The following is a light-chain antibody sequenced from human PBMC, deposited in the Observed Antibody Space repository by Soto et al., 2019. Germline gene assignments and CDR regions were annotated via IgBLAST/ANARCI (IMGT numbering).Light chain of an antibody. CDR1: QDISNY. CDR2: DAS. V-gene: IGKV1-33*01. J-gene: IGKJ2*01. Sequence: DIQMTQSPSSLSASVGDRVTITCQASQDISNYLNWYQQKPGKAPKLLIYDASNLETGVPSRCSGSGSGTDFTFTISRLQPEDIATYYCQQYDNLPRTFGQGTKLEIK. CDR3: QQYDNLPRT.